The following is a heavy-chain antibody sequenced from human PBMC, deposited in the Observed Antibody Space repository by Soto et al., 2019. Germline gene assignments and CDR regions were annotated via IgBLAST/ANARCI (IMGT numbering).Heavy chain of an antibody. CDR1: GFSFTSYA. J-gene: IGHJ6*02. D-gene: IGHD2-21*01. V-gene: IGHV3-30-3*01. Sequence: PGGSLRLSCAASGFSFTSYAIHWVRQAPGKGLEWVAVVSYDGTNKQYADSVKGRFIISRDKSKNTLSLQMNSLRDEDTAVYYCAREVWQHNYRGVYYYYGMDLWGQGTTVSVSS. CDR3: AREVWQHNYRGVYYYYGMDL. CDR2: VSYDGTNK.